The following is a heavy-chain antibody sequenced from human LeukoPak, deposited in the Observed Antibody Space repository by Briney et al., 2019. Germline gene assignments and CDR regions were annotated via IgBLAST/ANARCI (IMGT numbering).Heavy chain of an antibody. CDR2: INPNSGGT. Sequence: ASVRVSCKASGYTFTGYYMHWVRQAPGQGLEWMGWINPNSGGTNYAQKFQGRVTMTRDTSISTAYMELSRLRSDDTAVYYCARGAYYDFWSGPLGNAFDIWGQGTMVTVSS. D-gene: IGHD3-3*01. V-gene: IGHV1-2*02. J-gene: IGHJ3*02. CDR3: ARGAYYDFWSGPLGNAFDI. CDR1: GYTFTGYY.